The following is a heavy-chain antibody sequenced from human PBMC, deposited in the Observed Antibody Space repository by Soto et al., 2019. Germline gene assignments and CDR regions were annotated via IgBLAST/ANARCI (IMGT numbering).Heavy chain of an antibody. CDR1: GYTFTSYD. J-gene: IGHJ5*02. D-gene: IGHD6-13*01. CDR3: ARERSAAGTGWFDP. CDR2: MNPNSGNT. Sequence: QVPLVQSGAEVKKPGASVKVSCKASGYTFTSYDINWVRQATGQGLEWMGWMNPNSGNTAYAQKFQGRVTMTRNTSISTAYMELSSLRSEDTAVYYCARERSAAGTGWFDPWGQGTLVTVSS. V-gene: IGHV1-8*01.